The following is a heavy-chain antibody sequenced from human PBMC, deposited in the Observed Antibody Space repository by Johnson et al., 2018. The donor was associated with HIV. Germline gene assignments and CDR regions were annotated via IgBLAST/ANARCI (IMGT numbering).Heavy chain of an antibody. CDR1: GFTFSSYA. V-gene: IGHV3-30*04. CDR3: TTGQVNTIIGLFTFQGPAFDF. CDR2: ISYDGSNK. D-gene: IGHD2/OR15-2a*01. Sequence: QVQLVESGGGVVQPGRSLRLSCAASGFTFSSYAMHWVRQAPGKGLEWVAVISYDGSNKYYADSVKGRFTISRDDSKNTLYLQMNSLKTEDTALYFCTTGQVNTIIGLFTFQGPAFDFWGRGTLVTVS. J-gene: IGHJ3*01.